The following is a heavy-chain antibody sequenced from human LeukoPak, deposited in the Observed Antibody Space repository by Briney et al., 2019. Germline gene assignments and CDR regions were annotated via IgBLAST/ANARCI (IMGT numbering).Heavy chain of an antibody. CDR3: ARRNGNHDY. V-gene: IGHV4-39*01. D-gene: IGHD2-8*01. CDR2: IYYSGST. Sequence: SETLSLTCAVSGGSISSSTSYWGWIRQPPGKGLEWIGRIYYSGSTFYNPSLKSRVTISVDTSKNQFSLRLSSVTAADTAVYYCARRNGNHDYWGQGTLVTVSS. J-gene: IGHJ4*02. CDR1: GGSISSSTSY.